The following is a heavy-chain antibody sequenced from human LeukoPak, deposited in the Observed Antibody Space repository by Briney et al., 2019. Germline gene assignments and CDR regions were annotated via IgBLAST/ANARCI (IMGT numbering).Heavy chain of an antibody. CDR1: GDSISSYY. CDR3: AREGRQDYVYFDC. Sequence: SETLPLTCTVSGDSISSYYWSWIRQPPGKGLEWMGYINYSGNTNYNPSLKSRVTISVDTSKNQFSLRLTSVTAADTAVYYCAREGRQDYVYFDCWGQGTLVTVSS. D-gene: IGHD4-17*01. CDR2: INYSGNT. V-gene: IGHV4-59*01. J-gene: IGHJ4*02.